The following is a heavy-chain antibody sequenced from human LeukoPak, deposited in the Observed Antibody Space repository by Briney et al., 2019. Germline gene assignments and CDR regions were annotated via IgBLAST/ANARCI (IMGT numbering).Heavy chain of an antibody. CDR3: AREGNDCSGCSRHSPPHFYQGG. Sequence: GGSLRLSCAASGFTFSSYWMSWVRQAPGRGLEWVSSINWNGGSTGYADSVKGRFTISRDNARNSLYLQMNSLRVEDTALYHCAREGNDCSGCSRHSPPHFYQGGWGKGTTVTVSS. J-gene: IGHJ6*03. D-gene: IGHD2-15*01. CDR1: GFTFSSYW. V-gene: IGHV3-20*01. CDR2: INWNGGST.